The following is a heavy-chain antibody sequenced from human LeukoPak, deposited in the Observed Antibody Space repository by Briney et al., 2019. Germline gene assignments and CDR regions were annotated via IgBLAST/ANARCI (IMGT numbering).Heavy chain of an antibody. CDR3: ARGPTNTITMIVLFDY. J-gene: IGHJ4*02. CDR2: INHSGST. V-gene: IGHV4-34*01. D-gene: IGHD3-22*01. CDR1: GYX. Sequence: GYXWSWLRQPPGKGLEWIGEINHSGSTNYNPSLKSRVTISVDTSKNQFSLKLSSVTAADTAVYYCARGPTNTITMIVLFDYWGQGTLVTVSS.